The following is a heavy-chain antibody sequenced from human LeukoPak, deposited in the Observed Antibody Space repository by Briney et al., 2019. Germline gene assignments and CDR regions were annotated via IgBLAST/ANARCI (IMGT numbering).Heavy chain of an antibody. CDR2: ISGSGGST. J-gene: IGHJ4*02. V-gene: IGHV3-23*01. CDR3: AKDLWGYNWNYGGYFDY. CDR1: GFTFSNYW. Sequence: HPGGSLRLSCAASGFTFSNYWIHWVRQAPGKGLEWVSAISGSGGSTYYADSVKGRFTISRDNSKNTLYLQMNSLRAEDTAVYYCAKDLWGYNWNYGGYFDYWGQGTLVTVSS. D-gene: IGHD1-7*01.